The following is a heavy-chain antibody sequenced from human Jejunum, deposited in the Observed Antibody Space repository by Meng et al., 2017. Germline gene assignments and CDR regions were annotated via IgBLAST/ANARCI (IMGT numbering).Heavy chain of an antibody. J-gene: IGHJ4*02. V-gene: IGHV4-4*02. CDR1: GGSISSSDW. CDR3: AREWSGSFRHFDY. D-gene: IGHD3-16*02. CDR2: IHHSGST. Sequence: GHLQGWGPGLLKPSGTLSLTCGVSGGSISSSDWWSWVRQPPGKGLVWIGEIHHSGSTNYNPSLKSRVTISVDKSKNQFSLKLSSVTAADTAVYYCAREWSGSFRHFDYWGQGTLVTVSS.